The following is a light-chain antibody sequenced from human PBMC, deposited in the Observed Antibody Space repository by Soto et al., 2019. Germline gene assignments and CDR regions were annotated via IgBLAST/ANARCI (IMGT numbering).Light chain of an antibody. V-gene: IGKV1-27*01. CDR1: QGIGKN. J-gene: IGKJ2*01. CDR2: TAS. CDR3: QQCGPSLKYT. Sequence: DIQMTQSPSSLSTSVGDTVTITCRASQGIGKNLAWYQQKPGKVPKVLIYTASTLHSGVPSRFSGSGSGTDFTLTISRVEPEDFAVYYCQQCGPSLKYTFGQGTTLEIK.